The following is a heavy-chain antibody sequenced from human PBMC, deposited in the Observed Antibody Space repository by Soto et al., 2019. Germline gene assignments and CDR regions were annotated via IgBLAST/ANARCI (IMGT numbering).Heavy chain of an antibody. J-gene: IGHJ4*02. CDR2: MSYDGSNK. Sequence: GALEISCADSGFTFSSYGMHWVRQAPGKGLEWVAVMSYDGSNKYYADSVKGRFTISRDNSKNTLYLQMNSLSAEDTAVYYCARGLDIVVVPAARLGYFDYWGQGTLVTVS. D-gene: IGHD2-2*01. CDR1: GFTFSSYG. V-gene: IGHV3-30*03. CDR3: ARGLDIVVVPAARLGYFDY.